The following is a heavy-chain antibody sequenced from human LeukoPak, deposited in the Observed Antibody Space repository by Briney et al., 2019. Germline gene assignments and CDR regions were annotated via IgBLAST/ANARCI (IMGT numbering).Heavy chain of an antibody. CDR2: IHYTGST. V-gene: IGHV4-59*12. J-gene: IGHJ6*02. CDR3: ARDPIDSNNVNYGLDV. D-gene: IGHD4-11*01. Sequence: SETLSLTCTVSGGSISYYYWSWIRQPPGRGLEWIGYIHYTGSTNYNPSLKSRVTISVDTSKNQFSLKLSSVTAADTAEYYCARDPIDSNNVNYGLDVWGQGTTVTVSS. CDR1: GGSISYYY.